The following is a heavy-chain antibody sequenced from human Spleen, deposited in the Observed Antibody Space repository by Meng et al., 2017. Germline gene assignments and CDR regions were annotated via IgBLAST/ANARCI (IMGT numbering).Heavy chain of an antibody. V-gene: IGHV4-39*01. CDR1: GGSISTSGYH. J-gene: IGHJ5*02. Sequence: QPQLQESGPGLVKPSEALSLTCSVSGGSISTSGYHWGWIRQPPGKGLEWIGSIGHSGFTYYTPSLKSRVAVSIDTSRNQFSLWLTSVTAADTAVYYCVRSSAWVRTGFDPWGQGTLVTVSS. CDR2: IGHSGFT. D-gene: IGHD6-19*01. CDR3: VRSSAWVRTGFDP.